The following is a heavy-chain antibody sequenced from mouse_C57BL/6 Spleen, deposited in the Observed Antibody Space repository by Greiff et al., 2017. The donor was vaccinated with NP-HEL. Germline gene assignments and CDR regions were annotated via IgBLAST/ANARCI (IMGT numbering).Heavy chain of an antibody. J-gene: IGHJ2*01. D-gene: IGHD1-1*01. V-gene: IGHV5-17*01. Sequence: EVKLVESGGGLVKPGGSLKLSCAASGFTFSDYGMHWVRQAPEKGLEWVAYISSGNTTIYYADTVKGRFTISRDNAKNTLFLQMTSLRSEDTAMYYCARYYYGTSYYFDYWGQGTTLTVSS. CDR3: ARYYYGTSYYFDY. CDR1: GFTFSDYG. CDR2: ISSGNTTI.